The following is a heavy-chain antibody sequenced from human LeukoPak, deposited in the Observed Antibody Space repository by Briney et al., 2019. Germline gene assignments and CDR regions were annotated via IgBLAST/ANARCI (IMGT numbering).Heavy chain of an antibody. Sequence: SETLSLTCTVSVGSISSSSYYWGWIRQPPGKGLEMIGSIYYTGSTYYNSSLKSRVTISVDTSRNQFYLMLSSVTAADMAVYYCASQRRGGSSYYMDVWGKGTTVTVAS. V-gene: IGHV4-39*01. CDR1: VGSISSSSYY. D-gene: IGHD6-6*01. J-gene: IGHJ6*03. CDR2: IYYTGST. CDR3: ASQRRGGSSYYMDV.